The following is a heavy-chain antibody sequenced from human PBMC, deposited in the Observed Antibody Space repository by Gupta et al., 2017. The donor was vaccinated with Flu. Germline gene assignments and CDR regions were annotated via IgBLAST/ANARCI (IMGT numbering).Heavy chain of an antibody. V-gene: IGHV3-23*01. CDR2: ISGRGDST. D-gene: IGHD3-22*01. CDR3: AKDYYDSSGFYHGSKTFYFDY. CDR1: GLPFSSPL. J-gene: IGHJ4*02. Sequence: EVQLLESGGGLVQPGGSLRLSCGASGLPFSSPLMRWVRQAPGKGLQWVSTISGRGDSTYYADSVKGRFTISRDNSKNTLYLQMNSLRAEDTALYYCAKDYYDSSGFYHGSKTFYFDYWGQGTLVTVSS.